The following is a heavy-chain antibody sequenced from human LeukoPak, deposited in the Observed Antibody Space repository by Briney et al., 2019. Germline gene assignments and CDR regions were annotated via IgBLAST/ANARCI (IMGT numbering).Heavy chain of an antibody. CDR2: IYYSGST. D-gene: IGHD5-18*01. V-gene: IGHV4-59*01. CDR1: GGSISSYY. CDR3: AREQGYSYGYVYYYGMDV. Sequence: TSETLSLTCTVSGGSISSYYWSWIRQPPGKGLEWIGYIYYSGSTNYNPSLKSRVTISVDTSKNQFSLKLSSVTAADTAVYYCAREQGYSYGYVYYYGMDVWGQGTTVTVSS. J-gene: IGHJ6*02.